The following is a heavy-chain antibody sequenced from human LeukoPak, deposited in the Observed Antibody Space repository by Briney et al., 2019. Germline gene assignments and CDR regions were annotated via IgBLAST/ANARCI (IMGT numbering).Heavy chain of an antibody. CDR3: AKFRYSGYDRVGSGYYYYYMDV. V-gene: IGHV3-23*01. J-gene: IGHJ6*03. CDR1: GFTVSSNY. D-gene: IGHD5-12*01. Sequence: PGGSLRLSCAASGFTVSSNYMSWVRQAPGKGLGWVSAISGSGGSTYYADSVKGRFTISRDNSKNTLYLQMNSLRAEDTAVYYCAKFRYSGYDRVGSGYYYYYMDVWGKGTTVTVSS. CDR2: ISGSGGST.